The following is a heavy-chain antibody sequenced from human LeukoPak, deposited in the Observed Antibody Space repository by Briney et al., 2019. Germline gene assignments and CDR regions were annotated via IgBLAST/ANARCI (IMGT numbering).Heavy chain of an antibody. CDR1: GYTFTNYA. Sequence: GASVKVSCKASGYTFTNYAMNWVRQAPGQGLEWMGWINTNTGNPTYAQGFTGRFVFSLDTSVSTAYLQISSLKAEDTAVYYCARALWFGELLSPDEYWGQGTLDTVSS. CDR2: INTNTGNP. CDR3: ARALWFGELLSPDEY. D-gene: IGHD3-10*01. V-gene: IGHV7-4-1*02. J-gene: IGHJ4*02.